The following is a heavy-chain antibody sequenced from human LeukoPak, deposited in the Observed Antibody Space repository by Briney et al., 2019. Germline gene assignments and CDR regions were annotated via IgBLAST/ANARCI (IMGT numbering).Heavy chain of an antibody. CDR3: AREHLGVAAADY. J-gene: IGHJ4*02. V-gene: IGHV3-21*01. CDR2: ISSSSSYI. CDR1: GFTFSSYS. Sequence: GGSLRLSCAAPGFTFSSYSMNWVRQAPGKGLEWVSSISSSSSYIYYADSLKGRFSISRDNTKNSVYLQMNSLRAEDTAVYYCAREHLGVAAADYWGQGTLVTVSS. D-gene: IGHD6-19*01.